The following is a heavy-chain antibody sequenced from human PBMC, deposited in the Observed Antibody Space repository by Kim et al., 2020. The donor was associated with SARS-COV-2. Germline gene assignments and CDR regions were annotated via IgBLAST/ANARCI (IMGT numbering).Heavy chain of an antibody. CDR3: ATWGRQLLFRYYHYGLDV. D-gene: IGHD3-16*01. CDR2: FDAVDAKT. CDR1: GSSLPELS. V-gene: IGHV1-24*01. J-gene: IGHJ6*02. Sequence: ASVKVSCKVSGSSLPELSMHWVRQAPGKGLEWMGGFDAVDAKTIYTQRFQGRVTMTEDTSTDTAYMELNSLRSEDTAVYYCATWGRQLLFRYYHYGLDVWGQGTTVTVSS.